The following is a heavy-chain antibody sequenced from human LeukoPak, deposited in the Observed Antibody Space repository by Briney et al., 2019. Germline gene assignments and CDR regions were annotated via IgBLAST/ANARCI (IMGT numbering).Heavy chain of an antibody. J-gene: IGHJ4*02. CDR3: ARGPMATVTD. D-gene: IGHD4-17*01. V-gene: IGHV3-30-3*01. Sequence: GGSLRLSCAASGFTFSSYAMHWVRQAPGKGLEWVAVISYDGSNKYYADSVKGRFTISRDNSKNTLYLQMNSLRAEDTAVYYRARGPMATVTDWGQGTLVTVSS. CDR1: GFTFSSYA. CDR2: ISYDGSNK.